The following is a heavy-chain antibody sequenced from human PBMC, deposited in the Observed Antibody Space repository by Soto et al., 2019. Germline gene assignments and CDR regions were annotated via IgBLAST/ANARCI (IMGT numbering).Heavy chain of an antibody. Sequence: SETLSLTCTVSGGSISSSSYYWGWIRQPPGKGLEWIGSIYYSGSTYYNPSLKSRVTISVDTSKNQFSLKLSSVTAADTAVYYCARHRAYYYGSGSYLNNWGQGTLVTVSS. J-gene: IGHJ4*02. D-gene: IGHD3-10*01. CDR2: IYYSGST. CDR3: ARHRAYYYGSGSYLNN. CDR1: GGSISSSSYY. V-gene: IGHV4-39*01.